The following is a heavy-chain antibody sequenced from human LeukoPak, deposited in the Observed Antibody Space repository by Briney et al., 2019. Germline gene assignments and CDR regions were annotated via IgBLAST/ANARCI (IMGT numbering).Heavy chain of an antibody. D-gene: IGHD4-17*01. Sequence: PSETLSLTCTVSGGSISSYYWSWIRQPPGKGLEWIGYIYYSGSTNYKPSLKSRVTISVDTSKNQFSLKLSSVTAADTAVYYCARGPLTMTRGFDPWGQGTLVTVSS. CDR2: IYYSGST. V-gene: IGHV4-59*12. CDR3: ARGPLTMTRGFDP. J-gene: IGHJ5*02. CDR1: GGSISSYY.